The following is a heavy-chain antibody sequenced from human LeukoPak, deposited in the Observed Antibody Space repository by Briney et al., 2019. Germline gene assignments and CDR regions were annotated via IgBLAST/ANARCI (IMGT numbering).Heavy chain of an antibody. J-gene: IGHJ4*02. Sequence: GGSLRLSCAASAFTFSTYSMDWVRQAPGKGLEWVSYISSSSSTIYYADSVKGRFTISRDNAKNSLYLQMNSLRAEDTAVYYCASKGGPSSGGYFGYWGQGTLVTVSS. CDR3: ASKGGPSSGGYFGY. V-gene: IGHV3-48*01. CDR1: AFTFSTYS. D-gene: IGHD6-19*01. CDR2: ISSSSSTI.